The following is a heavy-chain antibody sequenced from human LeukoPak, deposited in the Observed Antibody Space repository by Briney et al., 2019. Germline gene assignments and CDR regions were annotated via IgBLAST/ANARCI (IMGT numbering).Heavy chain of an antibody. CDR1: GGSFSGYY. J-gene: IGHJ5*02. Sequence: PSETLSLTCAVYGGSFSGYYWSWIRQPPGKGLEWIGEINHSGSTNYNPSLKSRVTISVDTSKNQFSLKLSSVTAADTAVYYCARLALRDTAMVSSSWGQGTLVTVSS. CDR3: ARLALRDTAMVSSS. CDR2: INHSGST. D-gene: IGHD5-18*01. V-gene: IGHV4-34*01.